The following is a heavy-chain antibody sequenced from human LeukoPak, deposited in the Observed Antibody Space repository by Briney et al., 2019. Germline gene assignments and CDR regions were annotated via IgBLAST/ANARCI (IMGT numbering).Heavy chain of an antibody. CDR3: ARDRSSSSSYVPRPFDP. CDR1: GGSISSSSYY. V-gene: IGHV4-39*07. Sequence: PSETLSLTCTVSGGSISSSSYYWGWLRQPPGKGLEWIGSIYYSGSTYYNPSLKSRVTISVDTSKNQFSLKLSSVTAADTAVYYCARDRSSSSSYVPRPFDPWGQGTLVTVSS. CDR2: IYYSGST. J-gene: IGHJ5*02. D-gene: IGHD6-6*01.